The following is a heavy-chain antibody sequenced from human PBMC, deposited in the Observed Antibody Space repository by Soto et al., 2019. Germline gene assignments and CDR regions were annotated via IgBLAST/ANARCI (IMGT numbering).Heavy chain of an antibody. D-gene: IGHD6-25*01. Sequence: EVPLVESGGGLVQPGGSLKLSCAASGFTFSGSAMHWVRQASGKGLEWVGRIRSKANSYATAYAASVKGRFTISRDDSKNTAYLQMNSLKTEDTAVYYCTRQKTPAPYYYYGMDVWGQGTTVTVSS. V-gene: IGHV3-73*02. J-gene: IGHJ6*02. CDR3: TRQKTPAPYYYYGMDV. CDR2: IRSKANSYAT. CDR1: GFTFSGSA.